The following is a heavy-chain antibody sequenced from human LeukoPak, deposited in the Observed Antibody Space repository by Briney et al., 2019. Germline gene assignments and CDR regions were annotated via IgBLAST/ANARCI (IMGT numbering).Heavy chain of an antibody. Sequence: SETLSLTCTVSGGSISSYYWSWIRQPPGKGLEWIGYIYDSGSTNYNPSLKSRVTISVDTSKNQFSLKLSSVTAADTAVYYCARELLWFGESYWGQGTLVTVSS. CDR2: IYDSGST. V-gene: IGHV4-59*12. CDR3: ARELLWFGESY. J-gene: IGHJ4*02. CDR1: GGSISSYY. D-gene: IGHD3-10*01.